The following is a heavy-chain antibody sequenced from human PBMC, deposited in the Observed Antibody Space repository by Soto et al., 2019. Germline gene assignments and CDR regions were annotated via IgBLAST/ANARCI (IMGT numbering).Heavy chain of an antibody. J-gene: IGHJ5*02. CDR1: GASISGFY. Sequence: SETLSLTCTVSGASISGFYWSWIRKSAGKGLEWIGRTYATGTTDYNPSLKSRVMMSVDTSKKQFSLKLRSVTAADTAVYYCVRDGTKTLRDWLDPWGQGISVTVS. D-gene: IGHD1-1*01. CDR3: VRDGTKTLRDWLDP. CDR2: TYATGTT. V-gene: IGHV4-4*07.